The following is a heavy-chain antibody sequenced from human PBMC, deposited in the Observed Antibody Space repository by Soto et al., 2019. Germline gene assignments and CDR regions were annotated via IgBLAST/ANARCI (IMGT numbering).Heavy chain of an antibody. V-gene: IGHV1-18*01. CDR3: ARGRQWLDATSFDY. D-gene: IGHD6-19*01. CDR1: GYTFTSYG. CDR2: ISAYNGNT. Sequence: ASVKVSCKGSGYTFTSYGISWGRQAPGQGLEWMGWISAYNGNTNYAQKLQGRVTMTTDTSTSTAYMELRSLRSDDTAVYYCARGRQWLDATSFDYWGQGTLVTVSS. J-gene: IGHJ4*02.